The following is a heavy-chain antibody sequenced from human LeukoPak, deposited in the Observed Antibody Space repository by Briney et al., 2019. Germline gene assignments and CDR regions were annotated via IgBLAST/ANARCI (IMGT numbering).Heavy chain of an antibody. Sequence: GESLKISCKASGYSFTSYWIGWVRQMPGKGLEWMGIVYPRDSDTRYSPSFQGRVTISADKSISTAYLQWSSLKASDTAMYFCAKEGSGSSSDNWGRGTLVTVSS. J-gene: IGHJ4*02. V-gene: IGHV5-51*01. D-gene: IGHD6-25*01. CDR3: AKEGSGSSSDN. CDR1: GYSFTSYW. CDR2: VYPRDSDT.